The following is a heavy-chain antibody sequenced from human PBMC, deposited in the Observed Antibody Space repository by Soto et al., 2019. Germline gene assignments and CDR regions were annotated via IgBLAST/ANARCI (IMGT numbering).Heavy chain of an antibody. V-gene: IGHV3-30*18. Sequence: GGSLRLSCGSSGFTFSSYGMHWVRQAPGKGLEWVAVISYDGSNKYYADSVKGRFTISRDNSKNTLYLQMNSLRAEDTAVYYCAKDSSNYYYYYYGMDVWGQGTTVTVSS. J-gene: IGHJ6*02. CDR1: GFTFSSYG. CDR2: ISYDGSNK. CDR3: AKDSSNYYYYYYGMDV. D-gene: IGHD4-4*01.